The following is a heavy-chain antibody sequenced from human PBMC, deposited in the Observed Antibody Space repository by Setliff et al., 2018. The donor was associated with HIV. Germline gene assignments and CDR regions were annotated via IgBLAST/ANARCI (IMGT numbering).Heavy chain of an antibody. CDR3: ARDCRVGWVFTYGMDV. V-gene: IGHV1-69*05. CDR1: GGTFSSYA. CDR2: IIPIFGTA. J-gene: IGHJ6*02. Sequence: ASVKVSCKASGGTFSSYAISWVRQAPGQGLEWMGGIIPIFGTASYADSVKGRFTISRDNSKNTLFLQMNSLRPEDTAVYYCARDCRVGWVFTYGMDVWGQGTLVTVSS. D-gene: IGHD6-13*01.